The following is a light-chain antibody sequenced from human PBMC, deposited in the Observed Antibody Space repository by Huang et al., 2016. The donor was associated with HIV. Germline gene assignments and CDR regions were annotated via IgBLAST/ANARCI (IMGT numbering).Light chain of an antibody. CDR3: QQYNNWPLT. V-gene: IGKV3-15*01. CDR1: QSVNSN. Sequence: EIVMTQSPATLSVSPGESDTLSCRASQSVNSNLAWYQQKPGQAPRLLIYGASTRATGIPARFSGSGSGTEFTLTISSLQSEDFAVYSCQQYNNWPLTFGGGTKVEIK. J-gene: IGKJ4*01. CDR2: GAS.